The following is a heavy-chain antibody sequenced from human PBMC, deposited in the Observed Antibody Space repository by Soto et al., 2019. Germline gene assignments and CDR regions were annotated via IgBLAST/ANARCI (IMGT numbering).Heavy chain of an antibody. D-gene: IGHD2-15*01. CDR3: ARNPLGCSGGSCPNWYYYYYMDV. CDR2: ISSSSSTI. CDR1: GFTFSSYS. V-gene: IGHV3-48*01. J-gene: IGHJ6*03. Sequence: GGSLRLSCAASGFTFSSYSMNWVRQAPGKGLEWVSYISSSSSTIYYADSVKGRFTISRDNAKNSLYLQMNSLRAEDTAVYYCARNPLGCSGGSCPNWYYYYYMDVWGKGTTVTVSS.